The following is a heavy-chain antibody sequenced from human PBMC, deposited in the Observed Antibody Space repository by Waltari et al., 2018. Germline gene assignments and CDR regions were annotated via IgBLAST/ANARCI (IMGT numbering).Heavy chain of an antibody. CDR2: ISGSGDNT. CDR3: AKDRVAAANTPYYFHY. V-gene: IGHV3-23*01. J-gene: IGHJ4*02. CDR1: GFTFSNSA. D-gene: IGHD6-13*01. Sequence: EVQLLESGGDLVQPGGSLRLSCAGSGFTFSNSAMPWVRQAPGEGLEWVSSISGSGDNTYYADSVKGRFIISRDNSRNTVSLQMNILRAEDTAVYYCAKDRVAAANTPYYFHYWGQGTLVTVSS.